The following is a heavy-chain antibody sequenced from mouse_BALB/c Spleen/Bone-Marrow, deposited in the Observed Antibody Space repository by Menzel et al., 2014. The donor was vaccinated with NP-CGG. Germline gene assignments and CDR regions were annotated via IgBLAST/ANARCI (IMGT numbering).Heavy chain of an antibody. CDR1: GFNIKDTY. V-gene: IGHV14-3*02. Sequence: VQLQQSGAELVKPGAPVKLSCTASGFNIKDTYMHWVKQRPEQGLEWIGRIDPANGNTKYDPKFQGKATITADTSSNTAYLQLSSLTSEDTAVYYCARDSPYAMDYWGQGTSVTVSS. CDR2: IDPANGNT. CDR3: ARDSPYAMDY. J-gene: IGHJ4*01.